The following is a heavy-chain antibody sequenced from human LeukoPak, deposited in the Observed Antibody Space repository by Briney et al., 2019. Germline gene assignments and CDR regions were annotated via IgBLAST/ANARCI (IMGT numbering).Heavy chain of an antibody. D-gene: IGHD1-26*01. CDR3: ARDPYSGNLGPTYYYYMDV. Sequence: GGSLRLSCAASRFTFSSYSMNWVRQAPGKGLEWVSSISSSGSYIYYADSVKGRFTISRDNAKNSLYLQMNSLRDDDTAVYYCARDPYSGNLGPTYYYYMDVWGKGTTVTVSS. J-gene: IGHJ6*03. CDR2: ISSSGSYI. CDR1: RFTFSSYS. V-gene: IGHV3-21*01.